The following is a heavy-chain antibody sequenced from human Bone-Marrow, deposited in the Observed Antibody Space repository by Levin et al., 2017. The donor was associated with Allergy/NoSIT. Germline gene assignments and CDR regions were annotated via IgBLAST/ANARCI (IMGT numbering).Heavy chain of an antibody. D-gene: IGHD3-22*01. J-gene: IGHJ5*02. Sequence: GGSLRLSCSASGFTFGDYTVNWVRQAPGKGLEWVGFIRGKNNGGTTEYLESVKGRFSISRDDSQSIAYLQMTSLKTEDTGVYYCTRGRNYFDSSAARTWGQGTLVLVSS. CDR2: IRGKNNGGTT. CDR3: TRGRNYFDSSAART. V-gene: IGHV3-49*04. CDR1: GFTFGDYT.